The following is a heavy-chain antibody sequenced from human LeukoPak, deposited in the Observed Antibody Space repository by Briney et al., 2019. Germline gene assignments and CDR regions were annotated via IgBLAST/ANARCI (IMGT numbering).Heavy chain of an antibody. CDR3: ARVIGAAAGTPAFDP. J-gene: IGHJ5*02. D-gene: IGHD6-13*01. CDR1: GGSISSSSYY. V-gene: IGHV4-39*07. CDR2: IYYSGST. Sequence: SETLSLTCTVSGGSISSSSYYWGWIRQPPGKGLEWIGSIYYSGSTYYNPSLKSRVTISVDTSKNQFSLKLSSVTAADTAVYYCARVIGAAAGTPAFDPWGQGTLVTVSS.